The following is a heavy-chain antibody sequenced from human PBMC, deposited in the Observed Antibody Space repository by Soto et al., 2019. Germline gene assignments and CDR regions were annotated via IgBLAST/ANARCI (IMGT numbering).Heavy chain of an antibody. D-gene: IGHD3-10*01. V-gene: IGHV3-11*01. CDR1: GFPFGDYY. CDR3: ARDPLHYGSGFDY. CDR2: ISSSATTI. Sequence: QVQLVESGGDLVKPGGSLRLSCAASGFPFGDYYLSWIRQAPGQGLEWISYISSSATTIYYADSVKGRFTISRDNAKNSLFLQMDGLRPEDTAVYYCARDPLHYGSGFDYWGQGTLVTVSS. J-gene: IGHJ4*02.